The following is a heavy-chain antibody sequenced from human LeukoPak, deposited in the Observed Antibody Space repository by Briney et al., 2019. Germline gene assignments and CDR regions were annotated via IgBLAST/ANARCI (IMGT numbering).Heavy chain of an antibody. Sequence: GGSLRLSCAASGFTFSSYGMHWVRQAPGKGLEWVAVISYDGSNKYYADSVKGRFTISRDNSKNTLYLQMNSLRAEDTAVYYCAKAVVTRYWGQGTLVTVSS. CDR3: AKAVVTRY. V-gene: IGHV3-30*18. CDR1: GFTFSSYG. CDR2: ISYDGSNK. D-gene: IGHD4-23*01. J-gene: IGHJ4*02.